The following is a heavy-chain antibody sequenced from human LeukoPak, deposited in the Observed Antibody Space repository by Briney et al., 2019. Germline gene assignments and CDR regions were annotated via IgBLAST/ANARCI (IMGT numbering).Heavy chain of an antibody. V-gene: IGHV4-30-2*01. CDR2: IYHSGST. J-gene: IGHJ4*02. CDR3: ARAAVTSIDY. CDR1: GGSISSGGYS. D-gene: IGHD2-21*02. Sequence: KTSETLSLTCAVSGGSISSGGYSWSWIRQPPGKGLEWIGYIYHSGSTYYNPSLKSRVTISVDRSKNQFSLKLSSVTAADTAVYYCARAAVTSIDYWGQGTLVTVSS.